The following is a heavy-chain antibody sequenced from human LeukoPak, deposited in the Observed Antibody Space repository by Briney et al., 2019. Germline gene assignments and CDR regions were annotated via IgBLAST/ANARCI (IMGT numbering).Heavy chain of an antibody. J-gene: IGHJ4*02. Sequence: ASVKVSCKASGYTFTSYDINWVRQATGQGLEWMGWVNPNSGNTGYAQKFQGRVTMTRNTSISTAYMELSSLRSEDTAVYYCGRVQWLAPQYYFDYWGQGTLVTVSS. V-gene: IGHV1-8*01. CDR1: GYTFTSYD. CDR2: VNPNSGNT. D-gene: IGHD6-19*01. CDR3: GRVQWLAPQYYFDY.